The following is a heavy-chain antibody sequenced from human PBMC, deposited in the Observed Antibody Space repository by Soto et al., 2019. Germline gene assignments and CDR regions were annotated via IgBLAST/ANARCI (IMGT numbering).Heavy chain of an antibody. Sequence: SETLSLTCAVYGGSFSGYYWSWIRQPPGKGLEWIGEINHSGSTNYNPSLKSRVTISVDTSKNQFSLKLSSVTAADTAVYYCARATYGDNNYYYYYYYMDVWGKGTTVTVSS. CDR2: INHSGST. CDR3: ARATYGDNNYYYYYYYMDV. J-gene: IGHJ6*03. V-gene: IGHV4-34*01. CDR1: GGSFSGYY. D-gene: IGHD4-17*01.